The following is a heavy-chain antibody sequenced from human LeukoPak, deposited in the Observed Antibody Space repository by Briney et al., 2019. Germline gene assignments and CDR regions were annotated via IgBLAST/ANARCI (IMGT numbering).Heavy chain of an antibody. V-gene: IGHV4-59*01. CDR3: ARRGGIHLEYFDY. Sequence: PSETLSLTCTVSGGSISSYYWSWIRQPPGKGLEWIGYVYYRGSTKYNPSLKSRVTISLDTSKNQFSLKVTSVTAADTAVYYCARRGGIHLEYFDYWGQGTLVTVSS. J-gene: IGHJ4*02. D-gene: IGHD3-3*01. CDR1: GGSISSYY. CDR2: VYYRGST.